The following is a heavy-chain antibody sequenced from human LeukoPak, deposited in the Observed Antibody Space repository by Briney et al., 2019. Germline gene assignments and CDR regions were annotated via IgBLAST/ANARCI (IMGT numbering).Heavy chain of an antibody. J-gene: IGHJ6*02. Sequence: GGSLRLSCAASGFTFSSYAMHWVRQAPGKGLEWVAVISYDGSNKYYADSVKGRFTISRDNSKNTLYLQMNSLRAEGTAVYYCAREGAAAGIVFYYGMDVWGQGTTVTVSS. CDR3: AREGAAAGIVFYYGMDV. D-gene: IGHD6-13*01. CDR1: GFTFSSYA. CDR2: ISYDGSNK. V-gene: IGHV3-30*04.